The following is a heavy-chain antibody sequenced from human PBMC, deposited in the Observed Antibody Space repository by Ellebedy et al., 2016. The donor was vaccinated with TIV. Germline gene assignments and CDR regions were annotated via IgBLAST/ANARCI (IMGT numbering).Heavy chain of an antibody. D-gene: IGHD3-10*01. CDR1: GFTFSGSA. J-gene: IGHJ4*02. V-gene: IGHV3-73*01. CDR2: IRSKANSYAT. Sequence: GESLKISXAASGFTFSGSAMHWVRQASGKGLEWVGRIRSKANSYATAYAASVKGRFTISRDDSKNTAYLQMNSLKTEDTAVYYCTRHGELWAIDYWGQGTLVTVSS. CDR3: TRHGELWAIDY.